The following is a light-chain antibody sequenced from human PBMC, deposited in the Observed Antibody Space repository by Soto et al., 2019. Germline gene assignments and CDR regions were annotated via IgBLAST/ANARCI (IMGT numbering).Light chain of an antibody. CDR3: NSYGGSNNFV. Sequence: QSVLTQPPSASGTPGQRVTISCSGSSSNIGSNTVNWYQQLPGTAPTLLIYYNNQRPSGVPDRFSGSKSGTSASLAISGLQSEDEAHYYCNSYGGSNNFVFGTGTKVTVL. J-gene: IGLJ1*01. CDR1: SSNIGSNT. V-gene: IGLV1-44*01. CDR2: YNN.